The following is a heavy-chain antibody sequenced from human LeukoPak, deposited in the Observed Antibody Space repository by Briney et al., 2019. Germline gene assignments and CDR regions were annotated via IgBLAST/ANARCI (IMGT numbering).Heavy chain of an antibody. D-gene: IGHD6-13*01. CDR1: GFTFSSYS. CDR3: ARGLVPMYSSSWYRKGHYFDY. J-gene: IGHJ4*02. Sequence: PGGSLRLSCAASGFTFSSYSMNWVRQAPGKGLEWVSSISSSSSYIYYADSVKGRFTISRDNAKNSLYLQMNSLRAEDTAVYYCARGLVPMYSSSWYRKGHYFDYWGQGTLVTVSS. V-gene: IGHV3-21*01. CDR2: ISSSSSYI.